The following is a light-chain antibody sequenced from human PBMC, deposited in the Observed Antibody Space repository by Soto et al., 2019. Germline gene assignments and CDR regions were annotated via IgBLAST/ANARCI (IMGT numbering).Light chain of an antibody. V-gene: IGKV1-5*03. CDR3: QQYNSYPIT. J-gene: IGKJ1*01. Sequence: DIQMTQSPSTLSASVGDRVTITCRASQSISSWLAWYQQKPGKAPKLLIYKASSLESGGPSRFSGSGSGTEFTLTISSLQPDDFATDYCQQYNSYPITFGQGTKVEIK. CDR2: KAS. CDR1: QSISSW.